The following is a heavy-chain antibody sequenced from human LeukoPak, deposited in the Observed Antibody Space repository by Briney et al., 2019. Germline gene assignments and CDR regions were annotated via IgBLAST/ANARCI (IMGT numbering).Heavy chain of an antibody. CDR1: GSTFSSYA. V-gene: IGHV3-23*01. D-gene: IGHD2-8*01. Sequence: HPGGSLRLSCAGSGSTFSSYAMSWVRQAPGKGLEWGSAISDTGATTYDADSVKGRFTISRDNSRSTLYLQMNSLRAEDTALYYCAKDTSIGRYCTNGVCSPFDYWGQGTLVTVSS. J-gene: IGHJ4*02. CDR3: AKDTSIGRYCTNGVCSPFDY. CDR2: ISDTGATT.